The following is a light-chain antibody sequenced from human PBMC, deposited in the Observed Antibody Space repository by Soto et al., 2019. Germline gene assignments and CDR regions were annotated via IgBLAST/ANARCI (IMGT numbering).Light chain of an antibody. J-gene: IGKJ1*01. V-gene: IGKV3-15*01. Sequence: EIVMTQSPATLSVSPGERATLSCRASQSVSSNLAWYQQKPGQAPRLLIYGASTRAPGIPARFSGSGSGTEFTLTTSSLQSEDFAVDYCQQYNNWPPWTFGQGTKVEIK. CDR2: GAS. CDR3: QQYNNWPPWT. CDR1: QSVSSN.